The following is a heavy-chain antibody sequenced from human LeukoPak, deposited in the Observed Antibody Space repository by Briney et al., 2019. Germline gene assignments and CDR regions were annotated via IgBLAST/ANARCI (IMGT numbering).Heavy chain of an antibody. V-gene: IGHV3-30*18. CDR1: GFTFSSYG. D-gene: IGHD4-17*01. CDR3: AKDLGTVTTDYYYGMDV. CDR2: ISYDGSNK. J-gene: IGHJ6*04. Sequence: GGSLRLSCVASGFTFSSYGMHWVRQTPGKGLEWVAVISYDGSNKYYADSVKGRFTISRDNSKNTLYLQMNSLRAEDTAVYYCAKDLGTVTTDYYYGMDVWGKGTTVTVSS.